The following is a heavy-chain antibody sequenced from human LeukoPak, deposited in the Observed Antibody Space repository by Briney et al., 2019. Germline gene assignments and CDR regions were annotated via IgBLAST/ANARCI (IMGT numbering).Heavy chain of an antibody. CDR2: INPSGGST. CDR1: GYTFTSYY. J-gene: IGHJ4*02. D-gene: IGHD3-16*01. Sequence: ASVKVSCKASGYTFTSYYMHWVRQAPGQGLEWMGIINPSGGSTSYAQKFQGRVTMTRDTSISTAYMELSRLRSDDTAVYYCARVWGAGYFDYWGQGTLVTVSS. V-gene: IGHV1-46*01. CDR3: ARVWGAGYFDY.